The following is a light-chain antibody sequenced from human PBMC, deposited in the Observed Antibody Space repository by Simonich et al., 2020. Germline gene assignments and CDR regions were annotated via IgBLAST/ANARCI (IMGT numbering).Light chain of an antibody. CDR1: QGISSY. V-gene: IGKV1-9*01. CDR3: QQLNSYPIT. CDR2: AAS. Sequence: DIQVTQSPSFLSASVGDGVTITCRASQGISSYVAWYQQKPGKAPKLLIYAASTLPSGFPSRFRCSGSGTEFTLTISSLQPEDFATYYCQQLNSYPITFGQGTRLEIK. J-gene: IGKJ5*01.